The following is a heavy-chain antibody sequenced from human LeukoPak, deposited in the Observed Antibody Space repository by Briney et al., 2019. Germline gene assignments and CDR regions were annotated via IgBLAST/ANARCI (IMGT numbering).Heavy chain of an antibody. J-gene: IGHJ3*02. V-gene: IGHV3-7*03. CDR2: IKQDGSEK. D-gene: IGHD3-10*01. CDR1: EFTFSSYW. Sequence: GGSLRLSCAASEFTFSSYWMSWVRQAPGKGLEWVANIKQDGSEKYYVDSVKGRFTISRDNAKNSLYLQMNSLRAEDTAVYYCARERGGTMVRGVNDAFDIWGQGTMVTVSS. CDR3: ARERGGTMVRGVNDAFDI.